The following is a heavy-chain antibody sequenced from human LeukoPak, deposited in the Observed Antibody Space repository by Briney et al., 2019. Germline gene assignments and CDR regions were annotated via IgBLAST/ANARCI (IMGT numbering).Heavy chain of an antibody. Sequence: SQTLSLTCTVSGGSISSGSYYWSWIRQPARKGLEWIGRIYTSGSTNYNPSLKSRVTISVDTSKNQFSLKLSSVTAADTAVYYCARDPPAAGRAQDYWGQGTLVTVSS. CDR3: ARDPPAAGRAQDY. V-gene: IGHV4-61*02. D-gene: IGHD6-13*01. CDR1: GGSISSGSYY. CDR2: IYTSGST. J-gene: IGHJ4*02.